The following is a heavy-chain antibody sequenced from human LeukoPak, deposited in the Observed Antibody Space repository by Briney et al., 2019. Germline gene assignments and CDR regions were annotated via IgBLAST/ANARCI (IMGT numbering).Heavy chain of an antibody. D-gene: IGHD3-10*01. CDR1: GYSFTSRW. V-gene: IGHV5-51*01. Sequence: GESLKISCKAAGYSFTSRWIGWVRQMPGKDLEGMGIIYPDDSDTRYSPSFQGQVTISADESITTAYLQWSSLKASDTDMYYCARGAYGSGSYYNYYGMDVWGQGTTVTVSS. CDR2: IYPDDSDT. CDR3: ARGAYGSGSYYNYYGMDV. J-gene: IGHJ6*02.